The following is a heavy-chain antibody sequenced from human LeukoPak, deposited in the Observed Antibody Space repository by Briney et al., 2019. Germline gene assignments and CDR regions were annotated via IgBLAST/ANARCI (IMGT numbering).Heavy chain of an antibody. D-gene: IGHD1-26*01. CDR3: ARLSGSYLDY. CDR2: IWYDGSKK. CDR1: GFTFSSNG. J-gene: IGHJ4*02. V-gene: IGHV3-33*01. Sequence: PGGSLRLSCVASGFTFSSNGMHWVRQAPGEGPEWVAVIWYDGSKKYYADSVKGRFTVSRDNSKNMLYLQMNSLRAEDTAVYYCARLSGSYLDYWGQGTLVTVSS.